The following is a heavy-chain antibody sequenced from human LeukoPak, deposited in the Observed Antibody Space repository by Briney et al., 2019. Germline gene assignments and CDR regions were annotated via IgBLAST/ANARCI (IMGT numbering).Heavy chain of an antibody. Sequence: ASVKVSCKASGYTFTSYGISWVRQVPGQGLEWMGWISAYNGNTNYAQKLQGRVTMTTDTSTSTAYMELRSLRSDDTAVYYCARYYYGSGSYYGNNWFDPWGQGTLVTVSS. J-gene: IGHJ5*02. CDR2: ISAYNGNT. CDR1: GYTFTSYG. CDR3: ARYYYGSGSYYGNNWFDP. V-gene: IGHV1-18*01. D-gene: IGHD3-10*01.